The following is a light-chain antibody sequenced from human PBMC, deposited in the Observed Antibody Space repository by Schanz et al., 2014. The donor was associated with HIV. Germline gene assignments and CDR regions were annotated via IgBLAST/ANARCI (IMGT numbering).Light chain of an antibody. J-gene: IGLJ2*01. CDR2: DVS. Sequence: QSALTQPASVSGSPGQSITFSCTGTSSDVATYNYVSWYQQHPGKAPKLMIYDVSNRPSGVSNRFSGSKSGNAASLTVSGLQAEDEADYYCSSYAGRNNLVVFGGGTKLTVL. V-gene: IGLV2-14*03. CDR1: SSDVATYNY. CDR3: SSYAGRNNLVV.